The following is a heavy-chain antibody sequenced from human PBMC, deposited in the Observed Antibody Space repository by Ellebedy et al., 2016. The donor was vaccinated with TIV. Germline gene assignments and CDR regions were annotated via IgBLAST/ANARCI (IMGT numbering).Heavy chain of an antibody. CDR2: IYYSGST. CDR3: ARGSTVTTCAFDI. D-gene: IGHD4-11*01. V-gene: IGHV4-31*03. J-gene: IGHJ3*02. CDR1: GGSISSGGRY. Sequence: MPSETLSLTCTVSGGSISSGGRYWSWIRQNPGKGLEWIGYIYYSGSTYSNPSLKSRVTISVDTSKNQFSLKLSSVTAADTAVYYCARGSTVTTCAFDIWGQGTMVTVSS.